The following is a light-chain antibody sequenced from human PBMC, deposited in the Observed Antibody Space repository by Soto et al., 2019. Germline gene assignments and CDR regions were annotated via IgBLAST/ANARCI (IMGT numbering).Light chain of an antibody. V-gene: IGKV1-27*01. Sequence: DIQMTQSPTSLSASVGDRVTITCRASQGIRNFVAWYQQKPGKAPKLLIYAASTLQSGVPSRFSGSGSGTDLTLTISSLQPEDVATYSCQKYSGVPVFGPGTKVEIK. CDR3: QKYSGVPV. J-gene: IGKJ3*01. CDR2: AAS. CDR1: QGIRNF.